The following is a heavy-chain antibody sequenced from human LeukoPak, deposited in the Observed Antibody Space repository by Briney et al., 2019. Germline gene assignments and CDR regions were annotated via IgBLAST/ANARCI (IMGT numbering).Heavy chain of an antibody. V-gene: IGHV4-4*07. Sequence: SETLSLTCTVSGGSISNFYWSWIRQPAGKGLEWIGRIHTSGNTDYNPSLKSRVTMSLDTSKNRFSLRLNSMTAADTAVYYCAREGSATARPFVSNDCWGQGTLVTVSS. CDR2: IHTSGNT. CDR1: GGSISNFY. J-gene: IGHJ4*02. D-gene: IGHD6-6*01. CDR3: AREGSATARPFVSNDC.